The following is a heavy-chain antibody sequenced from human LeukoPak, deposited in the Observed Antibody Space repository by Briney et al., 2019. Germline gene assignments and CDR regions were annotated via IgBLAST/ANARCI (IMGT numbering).Heavy chain of an antibody. V-gene: IGHV4-34*01. CDR2: INHSGST. D-gene: IGHD2-2*01. J-gene: IGHJ5*02. CDR3: ARGGGLSIVVVPAAIWFDP. CDR1: GGSFSGYY. Sequence: SETLSLTCAVYGGSFSGYYWSWIRQPPGKGLEWLGEINHSGSTNYNPSLKSRVTISVDTSKNQFSLKLSSVTAADTAVYYCARGGGLSIVVVPAAIWFDPWGQGTLVTVSS.